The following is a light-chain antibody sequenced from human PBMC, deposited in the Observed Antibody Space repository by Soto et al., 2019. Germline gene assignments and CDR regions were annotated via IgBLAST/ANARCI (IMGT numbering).Light chain of an antibody. CDR1: SSDVGSYKL. CDR2: EDT. V-gene: IGLV2-23*01. Sequence: QSALTQPASVSGSPGQSITISCTGTSSDVGSYKLVSWYQQHPGKAPKVLVYEDTKRPSGVSYRFSGSKSGNTASLTISGLQDEDEADYYCCSYAGSSSWVFGGGTKLTV. J-gene: IGLJ3*02. CDR3: CSYAGSSSWV.